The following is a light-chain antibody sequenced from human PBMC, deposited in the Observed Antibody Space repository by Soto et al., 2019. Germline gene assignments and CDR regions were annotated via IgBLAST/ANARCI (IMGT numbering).Light chain of an antibody. CDR2: AAS. V-gene: IGKV1-39*01. CDR3: QQSYSTPPWT. CDR1: QSISSY. Sequence: DIQMTQSPSSLYASVGDRVTITCRASQSISSYLNWYQQKPGKAPKLLIYAASSLQSGVPSRFSGSGSGTDFTLTSSSLQPEDFATYYCQQSYSTPPWTFVQGTKVEIK. J-gene: IGKJ1*01.